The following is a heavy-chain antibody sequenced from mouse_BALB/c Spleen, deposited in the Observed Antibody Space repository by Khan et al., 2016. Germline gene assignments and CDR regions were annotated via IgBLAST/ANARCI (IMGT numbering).Heavy chain of an antibody. V-gene: IGHV5-4*02. CDR1: GFTFSDYY. CDR3: ASEGLRRGFAY. D-gene: IGHD2-4*01. J-gene: IGHJ3*01. Sequence: EVELVESGGGLVKPGGSLKLSCAASGFTFSDYYMYWVRQTPEKRLEWVETISDGGSYTYYPDRVKGRFTISRDNAKNNLYLQMSSLKSEDTAMYYCASEGLRRGFAYWGQGTLVTVSA. CDR2: ISDGGSYT.